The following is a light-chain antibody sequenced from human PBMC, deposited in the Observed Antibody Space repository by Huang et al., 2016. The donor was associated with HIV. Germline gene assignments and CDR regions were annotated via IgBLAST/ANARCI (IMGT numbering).Light chain of an antibody. Sequence: EIVMTQSPATLSVSPGDRATLSCRASQSVSSNLAWYQQKPGQAPRLLSYGASTRCTGIPARFSGSGSGTEFTLTISSLQSEDFAVYYCQQYNNWPRTFGQGTKVEIK. CDR3: QQYNNWPRT. J-gene: IGKJ1*01. CDR1: QSVSSN. CDR2: GAS. V-gene: IGKV3-15*01.